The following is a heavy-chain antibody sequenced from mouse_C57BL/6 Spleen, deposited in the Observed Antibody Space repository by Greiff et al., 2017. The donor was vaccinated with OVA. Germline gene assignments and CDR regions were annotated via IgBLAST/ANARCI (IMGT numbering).Heavy chain of an antibody. CDR1: GFTFSDYY. J-gene: IGHJ1*03. CDR3: ARGGVAPYWYFDV. Sequence: EVKVVESEGGLVQPGSSMKLSCTASGFTFSDYYMAWVRQVPEKGLEWVANINYDGSSTYYLDSLKSRSIISSDNAKNILYLQMSSLKSEYTATYYCARGGVAPYWYFDVWGTGTTVTVSS. CDR2: INYDGSST. V-gene: IGHV5-16*01. D-gene: IGHD1-3*01.